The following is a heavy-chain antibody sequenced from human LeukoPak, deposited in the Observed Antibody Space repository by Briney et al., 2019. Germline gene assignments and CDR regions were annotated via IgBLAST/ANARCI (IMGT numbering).Heavy chain of an antibody. CDR2: IYYIGGT. CDR1: GGSISSYY. CDR3: ASSSGSYLWFWFDP. Sequence: SETLSLTCTVSGGSISSYYWSWIRQPPGKGLEWIGYIYYIGGTNYNPSLKSRVTISVDTSKNQFSLKLSSVTAADTAVYYCASSSGSYLWFWFDPWGQGTLVTVSS. J-gene: IGHJ5*02. D-gene: IGHD1-26*01. V-gene: IGHV4-59*12.